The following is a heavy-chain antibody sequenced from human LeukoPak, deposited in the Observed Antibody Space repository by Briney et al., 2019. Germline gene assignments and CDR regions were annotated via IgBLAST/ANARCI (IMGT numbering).Heavy chain of an antibody. CDR1: GVSISSSSYD. Sequence: PSETLSLTCTVTGVSISSSSYDWGWIRQPPGKGLEWIVTIYYSRSTFYNSSLRRRVTISVDTSKNPFSLKLTSVPAADTAVYYCARVYGSSWRKFSSDSFQHWGQGTLVTVSS. D-gene: IGHD6-13*01. J-gene: IGHJ1*01. CDR3: ARVYGSSWRKFSSDSFQH. V-gene: IGHV4-39*01. CDR2: IYYSRST.